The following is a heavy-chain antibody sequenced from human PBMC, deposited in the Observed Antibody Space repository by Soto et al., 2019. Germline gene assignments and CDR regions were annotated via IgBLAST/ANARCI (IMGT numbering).Heavy chain of an antibody. J-gene: IGHJ4*02. V-gene: IGHV6-1*01. CDR3: TRGGAANGFVY. Sequence: SQTLSLTCAISGDSVSSNSAVWNWIRQSPSRGLEWLGRTYYRSTWYHQYAVSVNSRITINPDTSKNQFSLHLNSVTPEDTAVYFCTRGGAANGFVYWGQGTPVTSPQ. CDR2: TYYRSTWYH. D-gene: IGHD6-13*01. CDR1: GDSVSSNSAV.